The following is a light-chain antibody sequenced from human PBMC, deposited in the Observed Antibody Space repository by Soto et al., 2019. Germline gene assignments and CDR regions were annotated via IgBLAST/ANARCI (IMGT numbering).Light chain of an antibody. CDR2: VAS. CDR1: QGISSY. V-gene: IGKV1-9*01. CDR3: QQLNSYPFT. J-gene: IGKJ3*01. Sequence: IQLTQSPSSLSASVGDRVTITCRASQGISSYLAWYQQKPGKAPNLLMYVASTLQSGVPSRFSGSGSGTDFTLTISSLQPEDFATYYCQQLNSYPFTLGPGTKVDI.